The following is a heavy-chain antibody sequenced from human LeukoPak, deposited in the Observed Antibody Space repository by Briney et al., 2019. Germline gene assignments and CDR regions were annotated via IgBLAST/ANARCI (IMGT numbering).Heavy chain of an antibody. V-gene: IGHV1-69*04. CDR2: IIPSLGVR. D-gene: IGHD5-18*01. Sequence: SVKVSCKASGGSFSNYGFSWVRQAPGQGLEWMARIIPSLGVRNYAQNFRGRVTITADKSTSTAFLEVSSLGSEDTAVYYCAAAPERQYTFGYPEDWGQGTLVTVPA. CDR1: GGSFSNYG. CDR3: AAAPERQYTFGYPED. J-gene: IGHJ4*02.